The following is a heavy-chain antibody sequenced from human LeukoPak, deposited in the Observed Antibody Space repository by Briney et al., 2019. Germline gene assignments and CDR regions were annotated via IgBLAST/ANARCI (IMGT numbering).Heavy chain of an antibody. CDR2: ISAYNGNT. V-gene: IGHV1-18*01. J-gene: IGHJ4*02. CDR1: GYTFTRYG. Sequence: ASVKVSCKASGYTFTRYGITWVRQAPGQGLEWMGWISAYNGNTNYAQKVQGRVTMTTDTSTSTAYMELRSPRSDDTAVYYCARSQYDYIWGNYRNPDYWGQGTLVTVSS. D-gene: IGHD3-16*02. CDR3: ARSQYDYIWGNYRNPDY.